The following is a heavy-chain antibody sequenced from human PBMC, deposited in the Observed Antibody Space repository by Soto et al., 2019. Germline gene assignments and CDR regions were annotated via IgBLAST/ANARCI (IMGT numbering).Heavy chain of an antibody. CDR2: IYYRGST. J-gene: IGHJ6*02. CDR3: ARVAIACPSSSCYNHYYYSLDV. Sequence: PSETLSLTCTVSGDSVSKYYWNWIRQPPGEGLEWIGYIYYRGSTYYNPSLESRLTLLVDTSKNQFSLKLRSVTAADTAVYYCARVAIACPSSSCYNHYYYSLDVWGQGTTVTVSS. CDR1: GDSVSKYY. D-gene: IGHD2-2*02. V-gene: IGHV4-30-4*08.